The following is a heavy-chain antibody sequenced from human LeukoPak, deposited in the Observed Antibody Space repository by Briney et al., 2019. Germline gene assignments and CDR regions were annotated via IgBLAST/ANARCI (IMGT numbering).Heavy chain of an antibody. CDR1: GGSISSYY. CDR3: ARDSGGD. CDR2: IYYSGST. J-gene: IGHJ4*02. Sequence: SETLSLTCTVSGGSISSYYWSWIRQPPGKGLEWIGYIYYSGSTNYNPSLKSRVTISVDTSKNQFSLKLNSVTADTAVYYCARDSGGDWGQGTLVTVSS. V-gene: IGHV4-59*01. D-gene: IGHD3-16*01.